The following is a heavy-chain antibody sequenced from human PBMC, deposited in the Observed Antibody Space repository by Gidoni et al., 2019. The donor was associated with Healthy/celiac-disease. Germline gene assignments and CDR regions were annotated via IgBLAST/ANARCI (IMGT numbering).Heavy chain of an antibody. Sequence: EVQLLESGGGLVQPGGCLRLSCAACGFTFSSYAMSWVRQAPGKGLEWVSAISGSGGSTYYADSVKGRFTISRDNSKNTLYLQMNSLRAEDTAVYYCAKEFYDFWSAHSYWGQGTLVTVSS. J-gene: IGHJ4*02. CDR3: AKEFYDFWSAHSY. D-gene: IGHD3-3*01. V-gene: IGHV3-23*01. CDR1: GFTFSSYA. CDR2: ISGSGGST.